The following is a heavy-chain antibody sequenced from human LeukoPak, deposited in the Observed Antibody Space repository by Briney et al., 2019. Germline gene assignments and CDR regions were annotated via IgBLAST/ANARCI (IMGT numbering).Heavy chain of an antibody. CDR1: GGSISSYY. V-gene: IGHV4-4*07. D-gene: IGHD3-16*02. Sequence: SETLSLTCTVSGGSISSYYWSWIRQPAGKGLEWIGRIYTSGSTNYNPSLKSRVTMSVDTSKNQFSLKLSSVTAADTAVYYCAXXXXXXXXXXYLAHNWFDPWGQGTLVTVSS. CDR2: IYTSGST. J-gene: IGHJ5*02. CDR3: AXXXXXXXXXXYLAHNWFDP.